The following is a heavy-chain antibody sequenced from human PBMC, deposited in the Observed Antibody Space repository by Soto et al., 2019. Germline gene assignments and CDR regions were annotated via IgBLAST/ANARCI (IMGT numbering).Heavy chain of an antibody. J-gene: IGHJ6*03. CDR1: GDSISSSY. Sequence: PSETLSLTCTVSGDSISSSYWNWIRQAPGKGLEWIGYIDGTGSTNYNPSLKSRVTLSVDPSNNQYSLKLSSVTAADTAVYYCARGVLEWLLRDSYYYYMDVWGKGTTVTVSS. D-gene: IGHD3-3*01. V-gene: IGHV4-59*01. CDR2: IDGTGST. CDR3: ARGVLEWLLRDSYYYYMDV.